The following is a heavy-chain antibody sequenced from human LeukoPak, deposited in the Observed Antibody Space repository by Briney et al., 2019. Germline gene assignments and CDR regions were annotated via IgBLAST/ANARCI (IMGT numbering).Heavy chain of an antibody. J-gene: IGHJ4*02. V-gene: IGHV1-69*05. CDR1: GGTFSSYA. D-gene: IGHD2-2*02. CDR3: ARAAGQYQLLYPNDY. Sequence: SVKVSCKASGGTFSSYAISWVRQAPGQGLEWMGGIIAIFGTANYAQKFQGRVTITTDESTSIAYMELSSLRSEDTAVYYCARAAGQYQLLYPNDYWGQGTLVTVSS. CDR2: IIAIFGTA.